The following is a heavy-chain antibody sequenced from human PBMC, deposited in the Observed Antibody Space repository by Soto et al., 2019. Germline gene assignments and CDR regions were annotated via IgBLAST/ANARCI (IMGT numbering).Heavy chain of an antibody. V-gene: IGHV4-34*01. D-gene: IGHD3-10*01. CDR3: ARGPLWAYYGMDV. J-gene: IGHJ6*02. CDR2: INHSGST. Sequence: SETLSLTCAVYGGSFSGYYWSWIRQPPGKGLEWIGEINHSGSTNYNPSLKSRVTISVDTSKNQFSLKLSPVTAADTAVYYCARGPLWAYYGMDVWGQGTTVTVYS. CDR1: GGSFSGYY.